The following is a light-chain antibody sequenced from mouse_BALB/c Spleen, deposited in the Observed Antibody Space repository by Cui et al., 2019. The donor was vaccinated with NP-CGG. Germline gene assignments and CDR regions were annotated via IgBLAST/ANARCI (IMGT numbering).Light chain of an antibody. V-gene: IGLV1*01. CDR3: ALWYSNHWV. CDR1: TGAFKTSNY. CDR2: GTN. J-gene: IGLJ1*01. Sequence: QAVVTQDSALTTSPGETVTLTCRSNTGAFKTSNYANWVQEKPDHLFTGLIGGTNNRAPGVPARFSGSLIGDKAALTITGAQTEDEAIYFCALWYSNHWVFGGGTKLTVL.